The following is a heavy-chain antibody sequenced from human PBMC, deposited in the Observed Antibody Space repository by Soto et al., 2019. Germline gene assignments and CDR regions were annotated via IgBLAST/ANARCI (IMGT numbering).Heavy chain of an antibody. J-gene: IGHJ4*02. CDR2: ISPYNGHI. D-gene: IGHD2-15*01. CDR3: ARDPRSIETPGSFDY. Sequence: QLVQSGAEVKTPGASVRVSCKASGYPLTSFAINWVRQAPGQGLEWMGWISPYNGHIKYAQKFQDRVSMTTDSSTSTAYMELRSLGSDDTAVYFCARDPRSIETPGSFDYWGQGTLVTVSS. CDR1: GYPLTSFA. V-gene: IGHV1-18*04.